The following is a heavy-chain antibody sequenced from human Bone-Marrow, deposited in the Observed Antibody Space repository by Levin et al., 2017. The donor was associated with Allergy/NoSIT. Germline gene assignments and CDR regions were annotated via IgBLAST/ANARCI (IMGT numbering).Heavy chain of an antibody. CDR3: ARASGTRQWLEYWYFDL. V-gene: IGHV3-11*06. CDR2: ISSSSSYT. CDR1: GFTFSDYY. J-gene: IGHJ2*01. Sequence: GESLKISCAASGFTFSDYYMSWIRQAPGKGLEWVSYISSSSSYTNYADSVKGRFTISRDNAKNSLYLQMNSLRAEDTAVYYCARASGTRQWLEYWYFDLWGRGTLVTVSS. D-gene: IGHD6-19*01.